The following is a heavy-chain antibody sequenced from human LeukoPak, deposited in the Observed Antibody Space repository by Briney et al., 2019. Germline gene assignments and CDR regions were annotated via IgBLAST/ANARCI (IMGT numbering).Heavy chain of an antibody. CDR1: GVSISSRNYY. CDR3: ARGQEKWELPQRAVHFDS. Sequence: SETLSLTCTVSGVSISSRNYYWVWIRQPPGKGLEWVANIYYSGSTYYNPSLKSRVTISVDTSKNQFSLRLNSVTAADTAVFYCARGQEKWELPQRAVHFDSWGQGTLVTVSS. J-gene: IGHJ4*02. D-gene: IGHD1-7*01. CDR2: IYYSGST. V-gene: IGHV4-39*07.